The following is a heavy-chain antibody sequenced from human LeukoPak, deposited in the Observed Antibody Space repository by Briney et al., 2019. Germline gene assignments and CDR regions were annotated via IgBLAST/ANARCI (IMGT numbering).Heavy chain of an antibody. Sequence: GSPVKVSCEASGVTFSSYTISWVRQTPGQGLEWMGRIIPILGIANYTQKLQGRVTITADKSTSTAYMELSSLSSEDTAVYCCARDGGMDVWGQGTAVTVSS. CDR1: GVTFSSYT. CDR2: IIPILGIA. CDR3: ARDGGMDV. J-gene: IGHJ6*02. V-gene: IGHV1-69*04.